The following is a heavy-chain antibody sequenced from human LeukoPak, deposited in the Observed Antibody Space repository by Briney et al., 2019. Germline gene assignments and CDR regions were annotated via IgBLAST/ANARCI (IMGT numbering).Heavy chain of an antibody. Sequence: ASETLSLTCAVYGGSFSGYYWSWIRQPPGKGLEWIGEINHSGSTNYNPSLKSRVTISVDTSKNQFSLKLSSVTAADTAVYYCARVAGPIVLMVYAIHKRGNWFDPWGQGTLVTVSS. D-gene: IGHD2-8*01. CDR2: INHSGST. CDR1: GGSFSGYY. J-gene: IGHJ5*02. CDR3: ARVAGPIVLMVYAIHKRGNWFDP. V-gene: IGHV4-34*01.